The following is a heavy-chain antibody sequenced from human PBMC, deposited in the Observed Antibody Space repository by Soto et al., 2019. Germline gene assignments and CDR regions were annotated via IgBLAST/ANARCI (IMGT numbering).Heavy chain of an antibody. CDR3: AKVAKPRVVIEYFDY. Sequence: GVSLSLSCGTSGFSFVNYGMGWVRQAPGKGLEWVSGISSSGGRTYFADSVRGRFTISRDNSKNTMYLQMDSLRVEDTAVYYCAKVAKPRVVIEYFDYWGQGSLVTVSS. CDR2: ISSSGGRT. V-gene: IGHV3-23*01. J-gene: IGHJ4*02. D-gene: IGHD3-3*01. CDR1: GFSFVNYG.